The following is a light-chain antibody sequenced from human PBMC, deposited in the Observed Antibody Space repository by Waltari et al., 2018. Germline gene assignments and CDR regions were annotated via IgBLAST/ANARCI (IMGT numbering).Light chain of an antibody. V-gene: IGKV3-11*01. Sequence: ELVLTQSTATLSLSPGERATLSCRASQSVSSYLASYQHKPGQAPSLLLYDPSHTATCIPARFSGSGSGTEFTLTISRLEPEDFAVYYCQQGSNWPSFGQWTKLEI. CDR1: QSVSSY. CDR3: QQGSNWPS. CDR2: DPS. J-gene: IGKJ2*03.